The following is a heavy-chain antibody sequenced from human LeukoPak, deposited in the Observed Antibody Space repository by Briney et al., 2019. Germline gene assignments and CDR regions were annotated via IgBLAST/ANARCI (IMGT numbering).Heavy chain of an antibody. Sequence: GGSLRLSCAASGFTFSSAWMTWVRQSPGKGLEWVATIKDDGSDKYYVDSVKGRFTISRDNAKKSLWLQMNSLRVEDTAMYYCADLGSRDWGQGTLVTVSS. CDR3: ADLGSRD. CDR2: IKDDGSDK. D-gene: IGHD3-16*01. J-gene: IGHJ4*02. CDR1: GFTFSSAW. V-gene: IGHV3-7*01.